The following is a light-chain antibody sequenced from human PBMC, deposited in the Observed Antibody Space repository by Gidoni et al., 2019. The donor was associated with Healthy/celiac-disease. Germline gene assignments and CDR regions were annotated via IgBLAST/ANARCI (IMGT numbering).Light chain of an antibody. CDR2: DAS. CDR3: QQRSNWPMYT. CDR1: QSVSSY. Sequence: EIALTQSPATLSLSPGERATLSCRASQSVSSYLAWYQQKAGQAPRLLIYDASNRATGIPARFSGSGSGTDFTLTISSLEPEDFAVHYCQQRSNWPMYTFGQGTKLEIK. J-gene: IGKJ2*01. V-gene: IGKV3-11*01.